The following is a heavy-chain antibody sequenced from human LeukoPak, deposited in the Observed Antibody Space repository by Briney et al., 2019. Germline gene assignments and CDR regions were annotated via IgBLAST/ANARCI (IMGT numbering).Heavy chain of an antibody. CDR2: ISSSTSTI. D-gene: IGHD1-1*01. CDR3: ASLGKYDWAFDI. Sequence: HTGGSLRLSCAASGFTLSSFGMNWVRQAPGKGLEWVSYISSSTSTIYYADSVKGRFTISRDNAKNSLYLQMNSLRAEDTAIYYCASLGKYDWAFDIWGQGTMVTVSS. CDR1: GFTLSSFG. V-gene: IGHV3-48*04. J-gene: IGHJ3*02.